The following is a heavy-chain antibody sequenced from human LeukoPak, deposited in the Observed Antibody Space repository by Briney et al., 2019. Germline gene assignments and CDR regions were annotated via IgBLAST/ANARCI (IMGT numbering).Heavy chain of an antibody. Sequence: PSGTLSLTCAVSGDSISSTNWWGWVRQPPGKGLEWIGSIYYSGSTYYNPSLKSRVTISVDTSKNQFSLKLSSVTAADTAVYYCARLWSGYRPPDYWGQGTLVTVSS. CDR1: GDSISSTNW. CDR3: ARLWSGYRPPDY. J-gene: IGHJ4*02. V-gene: IGHV4-39*01. CDR2: IYYSGST. D-gene: IGHD3-3*01.